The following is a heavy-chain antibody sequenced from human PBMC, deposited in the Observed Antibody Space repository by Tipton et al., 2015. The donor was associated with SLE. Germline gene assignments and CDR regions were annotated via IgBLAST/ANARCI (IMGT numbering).Heavy chain of an antibody. CDR3: ARRIGYCSGGSCYSFWYFDL. D-gene: IGHD2-15*01. CDR1: GFTFSSYD. J-gene: IGHJ2*01. V-gene: IGHV3-13*01. Sequence: SLRLSCAASGFTFSSYDMHWVRQATGKGLEWVSAIGTTGDTYYTGSVKGRFTISRENAKNSLYLQMNSLRAGDTAVYYCARRIGYCSGGSCYSFWYFDLWGRGTLVTVSS. CDR2: IGTTGDT.